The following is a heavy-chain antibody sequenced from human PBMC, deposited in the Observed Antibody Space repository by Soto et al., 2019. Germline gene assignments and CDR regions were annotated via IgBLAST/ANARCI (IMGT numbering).Heavy chain of an antibody. D-gene: IGHD3-3*01. V-gene: IGHV4-59*01. CDR2: IYYSGST. Sequence: SDTLSLTCTVSGCSISSYYWSWIRQPPGKGLEWIGYIYYSGSTNYNPSLKSRVTISVDTSKNQFSLKLSSVTAADTAVYYCARLSIFGVVPYYYYGMDVWGQGPTVT. J-gene: IGHJ6*02. CDR1: GCSISSYY. CDR3: ARLSIFGVVPYYYYGMDV.